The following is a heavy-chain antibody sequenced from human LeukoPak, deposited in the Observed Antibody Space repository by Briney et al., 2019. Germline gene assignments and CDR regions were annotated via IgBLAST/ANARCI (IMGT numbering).Heavy chain of an antibody. CDR2: TSSSGST. CDR1: GDPISSGDYY. V-gene: IGHV4-61*02. CDR3: ARGPYSYDSSGAFDI. Sequence: PSETLSLTCTVSGDPISSGDYYWSWIRQPAGKGLEWIGRTSSSGSTNYNPSLKSRVTISVDTSKNQFSLKLSSVTAADTAVYFCARGPYSYDSSGAFDIWGQGTMVTVSS. J-gene: IGHJ3*02. D-gene: IGHD3-22*01.